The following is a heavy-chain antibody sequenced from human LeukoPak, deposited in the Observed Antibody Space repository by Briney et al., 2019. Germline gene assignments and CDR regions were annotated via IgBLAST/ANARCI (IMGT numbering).Heavy chain of an antibody. Sequence: SETLSLTCAVSGGSISSNNWWGWVRQPPGKGLEWIGEIYHSGSPNYNPSLKSRVTISVDKSRNHFSLNLSSVTAADTAVYYCARGPITMVRGVNPDYYYYGMDVWGQGTTVTVSS. D-gene: IGHD3-10*01. J-gene: IGHJ6*02. CDR3: ARGPITMVRGVNPDYYYYGMDV. V-gene: IGHV4-4*02. CDR2: IYHSGSP. CDR1: GGSISSNNW.